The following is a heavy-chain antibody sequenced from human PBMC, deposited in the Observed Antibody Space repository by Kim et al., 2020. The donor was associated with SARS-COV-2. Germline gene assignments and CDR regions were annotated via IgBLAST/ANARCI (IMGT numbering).Heavy chain of an antibody. D-gene: IGHD3-3*01. Sequence: GGSLRLSCAASGFTFSSYSMNWVRQAPGKGLEWVSSISSSSSYIYYADSVKGRFTISRDNAKNSLYLQMNSLRAEDTAVYYCARDRGDTIFGVVIIAPDAFDIWGQGTMVTVSS. CDR3: ARDRGDTIFGVVIIAPDAFDI. J-gene: IGHJ3*02. CDR2: ISSSSSYI. CDR1: GFTFSSYS. V-gene: IGHV3-21*01.